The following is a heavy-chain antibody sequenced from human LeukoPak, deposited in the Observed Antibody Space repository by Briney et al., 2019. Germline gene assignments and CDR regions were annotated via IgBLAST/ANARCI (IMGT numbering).Heavy chain of an antibody. V-gene: IGHV3-48*03. CDR1: GFTFSSYE. Sequence: GGSLRLSCAASGFTFSSYEMNWVRQAPGKGLEWVSYISSSGSTIYYADSVKGRFTVSRENAKNSLYLQMDSLRAEDTAVYYCARGFAAADFDYWGQGTLVTVSS. CDR2: ISSSGSTI. CDR3: ARGFAAADFDY. D-gene: IGHD3-10*01. J-gene: IGHJ4*02.